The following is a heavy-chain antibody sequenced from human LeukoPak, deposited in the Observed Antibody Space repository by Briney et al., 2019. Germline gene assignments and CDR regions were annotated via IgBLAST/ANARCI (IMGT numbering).Heavy chain of an antibody. Sequence: GRSLRLSCAASGFTFSSYGMHWVRQAASKGLEWVAVISYDGSNKYYADSVKGRLPISRDNSKNTLYLQMNSLKAEDTAVYYCAKLGIAAAGNPFDYWGQGTLVTVSS. J-gene: IGHJ4*02. CDR2: ISYDGSNK. D-gene: IGHD6-13*01. CDR1: GFTFSSYG. CDR3: AKLGIAAAGNPFDY. V-gene: IGHV3-30*18.